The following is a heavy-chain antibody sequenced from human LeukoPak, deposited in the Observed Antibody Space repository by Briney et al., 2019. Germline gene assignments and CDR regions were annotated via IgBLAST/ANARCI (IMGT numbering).Heavy chain of an antibody. CDR2: ISSSSSYI. J-gene: IGHJ4*02. D-gene: IGHD2-2*03. CDR3: ARAYGYCGSTSCYYFDY. Sequence: GGSLRLSCAASGFTFSSYSMNWVRQAPGKGLEWVSSISSSSSYIYYADSVKGRFTISRDNAKNSLYLQMNSLRAEDTAVYYCARAYGYCGSTSCYYFDYWGQGTLVTVSS. V-gene: IGHV3-21*01. CDR1: GFTFSSYS.